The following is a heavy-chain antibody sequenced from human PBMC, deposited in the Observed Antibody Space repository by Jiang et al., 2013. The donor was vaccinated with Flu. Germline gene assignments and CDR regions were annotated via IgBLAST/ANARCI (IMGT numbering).Heavy chain of an antibody. J-gene: IGHJ6*02. CDR1: GYTFTNYG. Sequence: VSCQASGYTFTNYGINWVRQAPGQGLEWMGWISAYNGNANYAQNLQGRVTMSADTSTNTAHMEVRSLRSDDTAVYYCARLRQWLAGGYHYHGMDVWGQGTTVTVSS. D-gene: IGHD6-19*01. CDR2: ISAYNGNA. CDR3: ARLRQWLAGGYHYHGMDV. V-gene: IGHV1-18*04.